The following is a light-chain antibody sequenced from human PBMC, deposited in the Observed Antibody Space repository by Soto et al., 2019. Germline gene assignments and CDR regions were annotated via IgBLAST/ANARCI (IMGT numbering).Light chain of an antibody. CDR3: SSYTSSSTYV. J-gene: IGLJ1*01. Sequence: QSVLTQPASVSGSPGQSIAISCTGTSSDVGAYDYVSWYQQHPGKAPKVMIYDVSNRPSGVSNRFSGSKSDNTASLTISGLQAEDEADYYCSSYTSSSTYVFGTWTKVTVL. CDR1: SSDVGAYDY. CDR2: DVS. V-gene: IGLV2-14*01.